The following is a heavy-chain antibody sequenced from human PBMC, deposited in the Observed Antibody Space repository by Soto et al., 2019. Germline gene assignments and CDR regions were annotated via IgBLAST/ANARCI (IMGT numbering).Heavy chain of an antibody. D-gene: IGHD2-15*01. Sequence: QITLKESGPTLVKPTQTLTLTCTFSGFSLSTSGVGVGWIRQPPGKALEWLALIYWDDDKRYSPSLKSRLTSTTDTSKNQVVLTMTNMDPVDTATYYCAHTLVVVAAIDYWGQGTLVTVSS. CDR2: IYWDDDK. J-gene: IGHJ4*02. V-gene: IGHV2-5*02. CDR1: GFSLSTSGVG. CDR3: AHTLVVVAAIDY.